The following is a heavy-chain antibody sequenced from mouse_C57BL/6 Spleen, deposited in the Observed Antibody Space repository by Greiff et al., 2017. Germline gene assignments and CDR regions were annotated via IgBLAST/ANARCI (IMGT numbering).Heavy chain of an antibody. J-gene: IGHJ4*01. D-gene: IGHD2-5*01. CDR3: ARGDYSNEDAMGY. V-gene: IGHV1-52*01. CDR1: GYTFTSYW. Sequence: QVQLQQPGAELVRPGSSVKLSCKASGYTFTSYWMHWVKQRPIQGLEWIGNIHPSDSETHYNQKFKDKATLTVDKSSSTAYMQLSSLTSEDSAVYYCARGDYSNEDAMGYWGQGTSVTVSS. CDR2: IHPSDSET.